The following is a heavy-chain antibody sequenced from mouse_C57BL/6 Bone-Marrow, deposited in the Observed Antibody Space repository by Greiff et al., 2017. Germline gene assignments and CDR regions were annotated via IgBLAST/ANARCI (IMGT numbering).Heavy chain of an antibody. CDR3: AGRFAY. J-gene: IGHJ3*01. Sequence: VQLQESGAELMKPGASVKISCKATGYTFSSYWIKWIKQRPGHGLEWIGEILPGSSSTNINENFKGKATFTAETSTNTVYIQLSSLTSENTAVYYCAGRFAYWGQGTLVTVSA. CDR1: GYTFSSYW. CDR2: ILPGSSST. V-gene: IGHV1-9*01.